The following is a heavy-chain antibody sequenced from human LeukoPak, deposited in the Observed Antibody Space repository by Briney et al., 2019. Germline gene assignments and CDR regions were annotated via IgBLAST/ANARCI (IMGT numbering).Heavy chain of an antibody. CDR2: IYYSGST. CDR1: GGSISSYY. CDR3: ARIPYYYDSSAYSDDAFDI. Sequence: SETLSLTCTVSGGSISSYYWSWIRQTPGKGLEWIGYIYYSGSTNYNPSLRSRVTISVDTSKNQFSLKLSSVTAADTAVYYCARIPYYYDSSAYSDDAFDIWGQGTMVTVSS. D-gene: IGHD3-22*01. J-gene: IGHJ3*02. V-gene: IGHV4-59*12.